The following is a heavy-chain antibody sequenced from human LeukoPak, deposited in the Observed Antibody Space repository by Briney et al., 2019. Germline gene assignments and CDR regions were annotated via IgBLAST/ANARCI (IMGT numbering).Heavy chain of an antibody. CDR1: GYTFTGYF. D-gene: IGHD3-22*01. CDR3: ARDERYDSSGYPFDY. V-gene: IGHV1-2*02. CDR2: INPNTGDT. Sequence: ASVKVSCKASGYTFTGYFMHWVRQAPGHGLEWMGWINPNTGDTNYGRKFQGRVTLTRDTSISTASMELSRLRSDDTAVYYCARDERYDSSGYPFDYWGQGTLVTVSS. J-gene: IGHJ4*02.